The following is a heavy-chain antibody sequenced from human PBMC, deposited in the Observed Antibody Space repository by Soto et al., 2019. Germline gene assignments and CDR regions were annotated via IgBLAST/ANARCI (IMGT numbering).Heavy chain of an antibody. J-gene: IGHJ4*02. Sequence: QVQLVESGGGVVQPGRSLRLSCAASGFTFSSYGMHWVRQAPGKGLEWVAVISYDGSNKYYADSMKGRFTISRDNSKNTLYLQMNSLRAEDTAVYYCAKGPGGSYYGNYFDYWGQGTLVTVSS. CDR1: GFTFSSYG. D-gene: IGHD1-26*01. V-gene: IGHV3-30*18. CDR2: ISYDGSNK. CDR3: AKGPGGSYYGNYFDY.